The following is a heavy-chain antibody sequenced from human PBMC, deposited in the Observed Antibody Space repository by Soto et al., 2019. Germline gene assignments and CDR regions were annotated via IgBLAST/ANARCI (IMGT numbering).Heavy chain of an antibody. CDR1: GFTFSSFA. CDR2: ISDDGTNK. V-gene: IGHV3-30*04. J-gene: IGHJ4*02. D-gene: IGHD2-21*02. CDR3: ARRLATTVTAMGY. Sequence: GGSLRLSCKGSGFTFSSFAIQWVRQALGKGLEWVAAISDDGTNKYTADSVKGRFTISRDNSRNTVYLQVNSLRIEDTAVYYCARRLATTVTAMGYWGQGTPVTVS.